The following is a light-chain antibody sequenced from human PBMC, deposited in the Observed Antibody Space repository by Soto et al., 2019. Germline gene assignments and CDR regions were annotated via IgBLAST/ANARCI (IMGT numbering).Light chain of an antibody. CDR3: SSYTSSSTQV. CDR2: DVT. CDR1: SSDVGGYNY. V-gene: IGLV2-11*01. Sequence: QSVLTQPRSVSGSPGQSVTISCTGTSSDVGGYNYVSWYHQHPGKAPKLMIYDVTKRPSGVPDRFSGSKSANTASLTISGLQAEDEADYYCSSYTSSSTQVFGTGTKVTVL. J-gene: IGLJ1*01.